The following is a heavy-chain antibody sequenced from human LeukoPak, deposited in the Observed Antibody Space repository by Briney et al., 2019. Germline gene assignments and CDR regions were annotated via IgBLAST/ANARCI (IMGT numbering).Heavy chain of an antibody. Sequence: PGGSLRLSCAASGFTFSSYSMNWVRQAPGKGLEWVSYISSSSSTIYYADSVKGRFTISRDNAKNSPYLQMNSLRAEDTAVYYCASVGGSDYWGQGTLVTVSS. V-gene: IGHV3-48*04. CDR3: ASVGGSDY. CDR1: GFTFSSYS. J-gene: IGHJ4*02. D-gene: IGHD1-26*01. CDR2: ISSSSSTI.